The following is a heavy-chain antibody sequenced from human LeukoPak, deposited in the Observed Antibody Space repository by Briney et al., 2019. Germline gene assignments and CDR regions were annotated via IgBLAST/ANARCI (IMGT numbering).Heavy chain of an antibody. CDR2: TKPDGTAE. V-gene: IGHV3-7*01. CDR1: GFTFRNYW. Sequence: GGSLRLSCAASGFTFRNYWMGWVRQAPGEGLEWVANTKPDGTAEYYADSVRGRFTTSRDNANNFLYLQMNSLGGEDTAVYYCARDGGLHTNFDYWGQGTLVTVSS. CDR3: ARDGGLHTNFDY. J-gene: IGHJ4*02. D-gene: IGHD2-15*01.